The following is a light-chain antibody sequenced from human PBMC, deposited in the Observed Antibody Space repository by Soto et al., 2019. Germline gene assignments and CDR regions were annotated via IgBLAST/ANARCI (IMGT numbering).Light chain of an antibody. CDR1: SSDVGGYRY. J-gene: IGLJ1*01. CDR3: SAYTSSSTYV. Sequence: QSVLTQPASVSGSPAQSITISCTGTSSDVGGYRYVSWYQQHPGKAPKLMIYDVSNRPSGVSNRFSGSKSGNTASLTISGLQAEDEADYYCSAYTSSSTYVFGTGTKVTVL. V-gene: IGLV2-14*03. CDR2: DVS.